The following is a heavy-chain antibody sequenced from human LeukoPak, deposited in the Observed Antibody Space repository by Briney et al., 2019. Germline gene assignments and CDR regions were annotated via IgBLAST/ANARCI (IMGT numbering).Heavy chain of an antibody. D-gene: IGHD2-15*01. V-gene: IGHV3-48*04. CDR2: ISSSSSTI. J-gene: IGHJ4*02. CDR1: GFTFSSYS. CDR3: ARDQGWGRIDY. Sequence: PGGSLRLSCAASGFTFSSYSMNWVRQAPGKGLEWVSYISSSSSTIYYADSVKGRFTISRDNAKNSLYLQMNSLRAEDTAVYYCARDQGWGRIDYWGQGTQVAVSS.